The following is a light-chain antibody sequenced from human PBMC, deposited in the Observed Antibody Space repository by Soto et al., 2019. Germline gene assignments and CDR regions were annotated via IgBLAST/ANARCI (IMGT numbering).Light chain of an antibody. Sequence: DIQMTQSPSSLSASLGDRVTIACRASQGISNTLAWYQQQPGKDPKLLISAASTSRSGVPSRFCGGGSGTNFTLTISRRQPEDVATDYCQKYNDGPPWTFGQGTKVEIK. CDR3: QKYNDGPPWT. CDR2: AAS. V-gene: IGKV1-27*01. CDR1: QGISNT. J-gene: IGKJ1*01.